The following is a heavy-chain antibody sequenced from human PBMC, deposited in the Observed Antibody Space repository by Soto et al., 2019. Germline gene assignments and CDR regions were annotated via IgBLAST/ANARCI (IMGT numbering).Heavy chain of an antibody. CDR3: ASLSPGPYIVATENAFDI. Sequence: ASVKVSCKASGYTFTSYDINWVRQATRQGLEWMGWMNPNSGNTGYAQKFQGRVTMTRNTSISTAYMELSSLRSEDTAVYYCASLSPGPYIVATENAFDIWGQGTMVTVSS. J-gene: IGHJ3*02. CDR2: MNPNSGNT. CDR1: GYTFTSYD. D-gene: IGHD5-12*01. V-gene: IGHV1-8*01.